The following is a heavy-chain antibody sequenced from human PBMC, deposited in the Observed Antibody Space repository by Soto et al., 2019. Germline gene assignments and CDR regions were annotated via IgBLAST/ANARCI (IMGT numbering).Heavy chain of an antibody. D-gene: IGHD2-15*01. J-gene: IGHJ4*02. Sequence: PXRSLRRPVAALGFVFNKYSVTWVRQAPGKGLQWVSIITSNGDSTYYADSVKGRSTTSRDNSKNTLYLQMNSLRADDTAVFYCAKDSPYSTTSPFYFDAWGQGTLVTVSA. CDR1: GFVFNKYS. CDR2: ITSNGDST. CDR3: AKDSPYSTTSPFYFDA. V-gene: IGHV3-23*01.